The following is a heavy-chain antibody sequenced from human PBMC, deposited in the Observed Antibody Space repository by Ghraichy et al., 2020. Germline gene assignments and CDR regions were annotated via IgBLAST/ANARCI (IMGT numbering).Heavy chain of an antibody. V-gene: IGHV1-18*01. D-gene: IGHD3-16*01. CDR3: ARVGDGILDY. Sequence: ASVKVSCKASGYTFSNYAINWVSQAPGQGLEWMGWNSAYTGNTNYAQKFHDRVTMTTDTSTDTAYMELRGLRSDDTAVYYCARVGDGILDYWGQGTLVTVSS. CDR2: NSAYTGNT. CDR1: GYTFSNYA. J-gene: IGHJ4*02.